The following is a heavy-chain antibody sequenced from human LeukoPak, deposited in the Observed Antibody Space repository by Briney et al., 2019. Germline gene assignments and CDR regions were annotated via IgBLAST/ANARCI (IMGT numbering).Heavy chain of an antibody. CDR2: IIPIFATS. Sequence: SVKVSCKASGDTFSTYAISGVRQAPGQGLEWMGGIIPIFATSNYAQKFQGRVTITADKSTTTAYMELSSLRSEDTAVYYCARLPIVVVVAATGTAFDIWGQGTMVTVSS. V-gene: IGHV1-69*06. J-gene: IGHJ3*02. CDR3: ARLPIVVVVAATGTAFDI. D-gene: IGHD2-15*01. CDR1: GDTFSTYA.